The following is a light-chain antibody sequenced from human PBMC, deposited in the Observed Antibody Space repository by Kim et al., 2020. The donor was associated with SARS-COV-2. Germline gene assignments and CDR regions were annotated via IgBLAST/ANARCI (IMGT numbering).Light chain of an antibody. Sequence: QSITISGTETSSDVGGYNYVSWYQQHPGKAPKLMIYDVSNRPSGVSNRFSGSKSGNTASLTISGLQAEDEADYYCSSYTSSSTLVVFGGGTQLTVL. J-gene: IGLJ2*01. CDR1: SSDVGGYNY. CDR2: DVS. CDR3: SSYTSSSTLVV. V-gene: IGLV2-14*03.